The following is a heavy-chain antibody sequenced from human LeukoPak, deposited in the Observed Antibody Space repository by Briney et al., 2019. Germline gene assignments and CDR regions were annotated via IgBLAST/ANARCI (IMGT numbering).Heavy chain of an antibody. J-gene: IGHJ5*02. CDR2: MNPNSGNT. CDR3: ARGPSYGDYDSSGTTGVWFDP. Sequence: ASVKVSCKASGYTFTSYDINWVRQAPGQGLEWMGWMNPNSGNTGYAQKFQGRVTMTRNTSISTAYMELSSLRSEDTAVYYCARGPSYGDYDSSGTTGVWFDPWGQGTLVTVSS. CDR1: GYTFTSYD. V-gene: IGHV1-8*01. D-gene: IGHD3-22*01.